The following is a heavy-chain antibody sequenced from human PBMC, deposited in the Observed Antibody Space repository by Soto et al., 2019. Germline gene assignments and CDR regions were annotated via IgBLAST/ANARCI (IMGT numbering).Heavy chain of an antibody. CDR1: GYTFTSYD. D-gene: IGHD2-15*01. V-gene: IGHV1-8*01. CDR2: MNPSTGST. Sequence: ASVKVSCKASGYTFTSYDIKWVRQATGQGLEWMGWMNPSTGSTGFAQKLQGRVTMTRDTSTSTVYMELSSLRSEDTAVYYCARNGGCSGGSCYSTSYYYYYGMDVWGQGTTVTVSS. J-gene: IGHJ6*02. CDR3: ARNGGCSGGSCYSTSYYYYYGMDV.